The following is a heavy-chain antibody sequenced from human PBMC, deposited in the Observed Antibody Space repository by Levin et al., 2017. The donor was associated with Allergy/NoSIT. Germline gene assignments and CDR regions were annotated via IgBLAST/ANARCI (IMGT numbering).Heavy chain of an antibody. CDR3: ASGGPYSSSWYSY. CDR2: INSDGSST. J-gene: IGHJ4*02. D-gene: IGHD6-13*01. V-gene: IGHV3-74*01. CDR1: GFTFSSYW. Sequence: GESLKISCAASGFTFSSYWMHWVRQAPGKGLVWVSRINSDGSSTSYADSVKGRFTISRDNAKNTLYLQMNSLRAEDTAVYYCASGGPYSSSWYSYWGQGTLVTVSS.